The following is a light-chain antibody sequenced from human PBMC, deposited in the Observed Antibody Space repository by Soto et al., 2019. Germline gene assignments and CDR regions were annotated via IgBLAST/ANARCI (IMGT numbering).Light chain of an antibody. CDR2: EGS. J-gene: IGLJ2*01. CDR3: CSYAGSSTYVV. V-gene: IGLV2-23*01. Sequence: QPVLTQPASVSGSPGQSITISCTGTSSDVGSYNLVSWYQQHPGKAPKPMIYEGSKRPSGVSNRFSGSKSGNTASLTISGLQAEDEADYYCCSYAGSSTYVVFGGGTKLTVL. CDR1: SSDVGSYNL.